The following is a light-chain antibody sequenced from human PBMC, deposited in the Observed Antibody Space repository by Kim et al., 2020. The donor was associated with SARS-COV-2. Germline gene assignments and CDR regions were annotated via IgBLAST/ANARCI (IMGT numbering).Light chain of an antibody. CDR3: QVWDADSDQVV. J-gene: IGLJ2*01. V-gene: IGLV3-21*04. Sequence: PGVTASMSCWGDKMEAMAVQWYRKKAGQAPVLVMYNDSDRPSGIPARLSGANSGGTATLTISRVEAGDEADYYCQVWDADSDQVVFGGGTQLTVL. CDR1: KMEAMA. CDR2: NDS.